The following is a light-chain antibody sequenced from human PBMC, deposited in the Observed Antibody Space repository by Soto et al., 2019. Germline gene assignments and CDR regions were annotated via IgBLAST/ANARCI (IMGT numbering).Light chain of an antibody. Sequence: QSALTQPASVSGSPGQSITISCTGTTSDVGYYNYVYWYQQHPGKAPKLMIFEVNNRFSGSKSGNTASLTISGLQAEDEADYYCSSYTSSGSYVFGTGTKLTVL. CDR2: EV. CDR1: TSDVGYYNY. V-gene: IGLV2-14*01. CDR3: SSYTSSGSYV. J-gene: IGLJ1*01.